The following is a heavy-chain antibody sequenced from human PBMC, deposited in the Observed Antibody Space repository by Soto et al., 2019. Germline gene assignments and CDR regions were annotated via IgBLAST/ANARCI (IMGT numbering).Heavy chain of an antibody. Sequence: PSETLSLTCTVSGGSISSTDYYWGWILQPPGKGLEWIGSDYISGSTYYNPSLKSRVTISVDTSKKQFSLKLDSVTAADTAMYFCATYGDYATYHFDYWGQGTLVTVSS. V-gene: IGHV4-39*01. J-gene: IGHJ4*02. D-gene: IGHD4-17*01. CDR3: ATYGDYATYHFDY. CDR1: GGSISSTDYY. CDR2: DYISGST.